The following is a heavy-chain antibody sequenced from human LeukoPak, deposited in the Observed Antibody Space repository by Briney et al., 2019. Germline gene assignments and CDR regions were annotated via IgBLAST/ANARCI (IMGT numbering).Heavy chain of an antibody. Sequence: SVKVSCKASGGTFSSYAISWVRQAPGQGLEWMGRIIPILGIANYAQKFQGRVTITADKSTSTAYMELSSLRSGDTAVYYCARARGIVAAAGTPHNWGQGTLVTVSS. CDR1: GGTFSSYA. J-gene: IGHJ4*02. D-gene: IGHD6-13*01. V-gene: IGHV1-69*04. CDR2: IIPILGIA. CDR3: ARARGIVAAAGTPHN.